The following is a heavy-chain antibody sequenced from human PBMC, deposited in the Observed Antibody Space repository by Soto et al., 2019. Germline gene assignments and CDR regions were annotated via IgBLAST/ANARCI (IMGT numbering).Heavy chain of an antibody. CDR2: IYYSGST. D-gene: IGHD1-1*01. CDR3: ARGQRSDYYYYSYMDV. CDR1: GGSISSYY. Sequence: QVQLQESGPGLVKPSETLSLTCTVSGGSISSYYWSWIRQPPGKGLEWIGYIYYSGSTNYNPSLKSRVTISVDTSKNPCSLKLSSVTAADTAVYYCARGQRSDYYYYSYMDVWGKGTTVTVSS. V-gene: IGHV4-59*01. J-gene: IGHJ6*03.